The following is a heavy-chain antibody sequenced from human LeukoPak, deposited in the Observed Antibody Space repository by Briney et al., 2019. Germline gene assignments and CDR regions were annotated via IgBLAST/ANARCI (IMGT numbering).Heavy chain of an antibody. CDR2: IYYSGSA. CDR3: ATRTNNWFDP. Sequence: SETLSLTCTVSGGSISSGGYYWSWIRQHPGKGLEWIGYIYYSGSAYYNPSLKSRVTISVDTSKNQFSLKLSSVTAADTAVYYCATRTNNWFDPWGQGTLVTVSS. V-gene: IGHV4-31*03. D-gene: IGHD1-1*01. J-gene: IGHJ5*02. CDR1: GGSISSGGYY.